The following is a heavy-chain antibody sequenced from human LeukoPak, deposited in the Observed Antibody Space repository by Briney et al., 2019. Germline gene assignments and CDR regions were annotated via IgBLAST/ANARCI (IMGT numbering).Heavy chain of an antibody. Sequence: GGSLRLSRAASRFTFSNYWMHWVRQAPGKGVVWVSGINSDVSSTSYADSVNGRFTISRDNAKNTLYLQMNSLRAEDTTVYYCARTQAEPYYFDYWGRGTLVTVSS. D-gene: IGHD1-14*01. J-gene: IGHJ4*02. CDR3: ARTQAEPYYFDY. CDR1: RFTFSNYW. V-gene: IGHV3-74*01. CDR2: INSDVSST.